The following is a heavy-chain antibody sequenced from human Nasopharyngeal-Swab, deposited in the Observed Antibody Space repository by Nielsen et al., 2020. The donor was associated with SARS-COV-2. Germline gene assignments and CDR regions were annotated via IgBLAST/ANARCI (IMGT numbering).Heavy chain of an antibody. CDR1: GCPIRSFY. D-gene: IGHD6-19*01. J-gene: IGHJ5*02. CDR2: FYYTGST. CDR3: ARAPHYTSGWYQFDT. Sequence: SDTLSLTFPVSGCPIRSFYWTWFPQPPGKGLEWIRYFYYTGSTRYNPSLESRLTISVDTSKNQISLQLTSMTAADTAIYFCARAPHYTSGWYQFDTWGQGTLVSVSS. V-gene: IGHV4-59*01.